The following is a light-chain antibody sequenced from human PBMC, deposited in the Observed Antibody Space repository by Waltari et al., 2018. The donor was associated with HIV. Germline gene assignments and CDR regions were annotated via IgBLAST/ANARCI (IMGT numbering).Light chain of an antibody. CDR3: STWDKTQSAQV. J-gene: IGLJ3*02. Sequence: QPVLTQLPSVSGTPGQTVPISCSGSDSNIGTSSVYWYQVLPGTTPRLLIFSNHERPSGVPGRFSGSKSGASASLTIFGLRSEDEADYYCSTWDKTQSAQVFGGGTKLTVL. CDR2: SNH. V-gene: IGLV1-47*01. CDR1: DSNIGTSS.